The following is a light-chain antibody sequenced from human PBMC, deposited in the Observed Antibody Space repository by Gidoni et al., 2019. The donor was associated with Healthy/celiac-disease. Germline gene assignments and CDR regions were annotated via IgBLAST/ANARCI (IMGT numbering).Light chain of an antibody. V-gene: IGLV2-14*01. Sequence: QSALTQLPSVPGSPDRSPPISCTGTSSDVGGYNYVSWYQQHPGKAPKLMIYEVSNRPSGVSNRFSGSKSGNTASLTISGLQAEDEADYYCSSYTSSSTLGRVFGGGTKPTVL. CDR1: SSDVGGYNY. J-gene: IGLJ3*02. CDR3: SSYTSSSTLGRV. CDR2: EVS.